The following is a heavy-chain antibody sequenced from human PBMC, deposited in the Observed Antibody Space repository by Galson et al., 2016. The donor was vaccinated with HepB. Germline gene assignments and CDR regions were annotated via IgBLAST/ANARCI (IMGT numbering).Heavy chain of an antibody. Sequence: SLRLSCAVSGFPFIHAWMSWVRQAPGKGLEWVAYISSSSSYIYYADSVKGRFTISRDNAKKSLYLQMNRLRAEDTAVYYCARAPIEVDGMRHYYYGMDVWGQGTLVTVSS. V-gene: IGHV3-21*01. D-gene: IGHD6-13*01. CDR3: ARAPIEVDGMRHYYYGMDV. J-gene: IGHJ6*02. CDR1: GFPFIHAW. CDR2: ISSSSSYI.